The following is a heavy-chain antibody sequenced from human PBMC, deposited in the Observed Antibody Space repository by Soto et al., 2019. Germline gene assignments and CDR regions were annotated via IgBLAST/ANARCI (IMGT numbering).Heavy chain of an antibody. D-gene: IGHD2-15*01. CDR3: AREDGGGGRRHDF. V-gene: IGHV1-46*01. J-gene: IGHJ4*02. CDR1: GYTFAMHY. Sequence: QVQLVQSGAEVKKPGASVKISCKTSGYTFAMHYIHWVRQVPGQGLEWMGMINPSDGSTSYVQKFQGRVTMTRDTSATTVFLNMSRLTSHDTAVFYCAREDGGGGRRHDFWCQGTLVTVSS. CDR2: INPSDGST.